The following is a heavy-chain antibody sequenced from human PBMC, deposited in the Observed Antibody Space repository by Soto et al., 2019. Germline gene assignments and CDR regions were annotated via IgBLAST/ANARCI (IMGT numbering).Heavy chain of an antibody. J-gene: IGHJ6*02. D-gene: IGHD6-13*01. V-gene: IGHV3-21*01. CDR1: GFTFSSYS. CDR2: ISSSSSYI. Sequence: GGSLRLSCAASGFTFSSYSMNWVRQAPGKGLEWVSSISSSSSYIYYADSGKGRFTISRDNAKNSLYLQMNSLRAEDTAVYYCARDLKIAAAGRNNYYYYYGMDVWGQGTTVTVSS. CDR3: ARDLKIAAAGRNNYYYYYGMDV.